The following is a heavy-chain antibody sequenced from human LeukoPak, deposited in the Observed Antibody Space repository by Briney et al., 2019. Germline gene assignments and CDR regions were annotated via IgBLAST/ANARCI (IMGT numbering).Heavy chain of an antibody. J-gene: IGHJ4*02. V-gene: IGHV3-23*01. D-gene: IGHD1-26*01. CDR2: ISGSGGST. CDR3: AKKPMSGSYYAGYYFDY. CDR1: GFTFSSYA. Sequence: GGSLRLSCAASGFTFSSYAMSWVRQAPGKGLEWVSAISGSGGSTYYADSVKGRFTISRDNSKNTLYLQMNSLRAEDTAVYYCAKKPMSGSYYAGYYFDYWGQGTLVTVSS.